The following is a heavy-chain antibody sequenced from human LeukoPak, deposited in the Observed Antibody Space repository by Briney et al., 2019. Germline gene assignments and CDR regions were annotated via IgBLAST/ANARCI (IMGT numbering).Heavy chain of an antibody. CDR2: IYYSGST. CDR1: GGSVSSSSYY. Sequence: PSETLSLTCTVSGGSVSSSSYYWGWIRQPPGKGLEWIGSIYYSGSTDYNPSLKSRVIISVDTSKNQFSLKLTSVTAADTAVYYRARRAYSSGRIDCWGQGTLVTVSS. D-gene: IGHD6-19*01. J-gene: IGHJ4*02. V-gene: IGHV4-39*01. CDR3: ARRAYSSGRIDC.